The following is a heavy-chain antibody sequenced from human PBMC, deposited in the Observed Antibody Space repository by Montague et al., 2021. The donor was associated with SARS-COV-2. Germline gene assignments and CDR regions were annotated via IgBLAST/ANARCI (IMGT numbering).Heavy chain of an antibody. CDR1: GFTFDDYV. J-gene: IGHJ6*02. V-gene: IGHV3-43*02. Sequence: SLRLSCAASGFTFDDYVMYWVRQPPGKGLEWVSLISGDGGKTYYADFVKGRFTTSRDNGKNSLYLQMNSLGTEDTALYHCAKGTYFYDSSGYYPESHYSYFDGMDVWGQGTTVTVSS. D-gene: IGHD3-22*01. CDR3: AKGTYFYDSSGYYPESHYSYFDGMDV. CDR2: ISGDGGKT.